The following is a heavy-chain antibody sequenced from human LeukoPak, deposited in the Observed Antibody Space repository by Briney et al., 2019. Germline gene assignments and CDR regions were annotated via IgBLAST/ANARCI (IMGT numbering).Heavy chain of an antibody. CDR1: GFIFSNYW. CDR3: ARENSHHLPYTLDY. V-gene: IGHV3-7*01. D-gene: IGHD1-14*01. Sequence: GGSLRLSCAGSGFIFSNYWMTWVRQAPGKGLEWVANIKQDGSGKYSVDSVKDRFTISRDNAKNSLYLQMHSLRPEDTAVYYCARENSHHLPYTLDYWGQGTLVTVSS. J-gene: IGHJ4*02. CDR2: IKQDGSGK.